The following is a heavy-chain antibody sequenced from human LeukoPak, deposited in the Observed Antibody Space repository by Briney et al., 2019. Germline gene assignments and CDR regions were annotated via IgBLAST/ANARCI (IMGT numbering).Heavy chain of an antibody. J-gene: IGHJ4*02. CDR3: ARSILPAANAIDY. D-gene: IGHD2-2*01. CDR2: MSGSGSTI. CDR1: GFTFSDYY. V-gene: IGHV3-11*04. Sequence: GGSLRLSCAASGFTFSDYYMNWVRQAPGKGLEWISYMSGSGSTISYADSVTGRFTVSRDNAKNSLYLQMNSLRAEDTAVYYCARSILPAANAIDYWGQGTLLTVSS.